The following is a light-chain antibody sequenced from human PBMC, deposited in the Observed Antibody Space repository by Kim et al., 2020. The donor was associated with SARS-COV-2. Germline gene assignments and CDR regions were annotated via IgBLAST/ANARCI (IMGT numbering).Light chain of an antibody. CDR3: HQYGSSPWT. CDR2: GAY. CDR1: QSVRSDY. J-gene: IGKJ1*01. V-gene: IGKV3-20*01. Sequence: EIVLTQSPGTLSLSPGEGATLSCRASQSVRSDYLAWYQQKPGQAPRLLIYGAYMRATGIPDRFSGSGSGTVFTLSIRRLEPEDFAVYYCHQYGSSPWTFGQGTKVDIK.